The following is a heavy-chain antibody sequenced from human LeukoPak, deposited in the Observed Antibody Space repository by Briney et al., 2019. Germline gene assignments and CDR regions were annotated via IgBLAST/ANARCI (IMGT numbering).Heavy chain of an antibody. J-gene: IGHJ6*03. V-gene: IGHV1-69*05. Sequence: SVKASCKASGGTFSSYAISWVRQAPGQGLEWMGGIIPIFGTANYAQKFQGRVTITTDESTSTAYMELSSLRSEDTAVYYCARTTTVVPAAISYYYYYMDVWGKGTTVTVSS. CDR1: GGTFSSYA. CDR3: ARTTTVVPAAISYYYYYMDV. D-gene: IGHD2-2*01. CDR2: IIPIFGTA.